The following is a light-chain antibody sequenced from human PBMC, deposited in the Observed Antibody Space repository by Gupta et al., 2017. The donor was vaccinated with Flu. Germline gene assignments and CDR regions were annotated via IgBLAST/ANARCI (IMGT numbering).Light chain of an antibody. Sequence: LSCSSSHNVASQYLTWYQHKPGCDPRLLIYSTSTRATGIPDRFSGSGSGTDFHLTISRLDPEDFAVYYFQLYDHSPPTLTFGHGTMV. CDR2: STS. J-gene: IGKJ1*01. CDR1: HNVASQY. CDR3: QLYDHSPPTLT. V-gene: IGKV3-20*01.